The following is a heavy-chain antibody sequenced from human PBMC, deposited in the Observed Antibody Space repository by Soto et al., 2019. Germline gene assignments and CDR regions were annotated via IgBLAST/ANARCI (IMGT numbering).Heavy chain of an antibody. V-gene: IGHV4-34*01. J-gene: IGHJ4*02. Sequence: PSETLSLTCAVYGGSFSGYYWSWIRQPPGKGLEWIGEINHSGSTNYNPSLESRVTISVDRSKNQFSLKLSSVTAADTAVYYCAAGGGLPRYYWGQGTLVTVSS. CDR3: AAGGGLPRYY. CDR2: INHSGST. CDR1: GGSFSGYY. D-gene: IGHD5-12*01.